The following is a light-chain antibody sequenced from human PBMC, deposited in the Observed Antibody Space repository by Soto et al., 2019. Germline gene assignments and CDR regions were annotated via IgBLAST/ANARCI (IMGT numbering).Light chain of an antibody. CDR1: QSVSSK. V-gene: IGKV3-15*01. CDR2: GAS. Sequence: EIVLTQSPATLSVSPGERATLSCRASQSVSSKLAWYQQKPGQAPRLLFYGASTGATGIPARFSGSGSETEFTLTISSLQSEDFAVYYCQQYNNWPGTFGQGTKVEIK. J-gene: IGKJ1*01. CDR3: QQYNNWPGT.